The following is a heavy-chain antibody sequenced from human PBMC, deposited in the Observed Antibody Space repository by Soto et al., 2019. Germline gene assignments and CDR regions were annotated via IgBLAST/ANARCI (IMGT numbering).Heavy chain of an antibody. CDR1: GGSISSGGYS. D-gene: IGHD4-17*01. CDR2: IYHSGST. CDR3: ARVRDPNYGDYYFDY. J-gene: IGHJ4*02. V-gene: IGHV4-30-2*01. Sequence: SETLSLTCAVSGGSISSGGYSWSWIRQPPGKGLEWIGYIYHSGSTYYNPSLKSRVTISVDRSKNQFSLKLSSVTAADMAVYYCARVRDPNYGDYYFDYWGQGTLVTVSS.